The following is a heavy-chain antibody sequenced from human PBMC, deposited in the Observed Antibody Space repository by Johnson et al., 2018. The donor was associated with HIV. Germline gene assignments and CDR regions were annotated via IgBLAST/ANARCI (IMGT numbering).Heavy chain of an antibody. Sequence: VQLVESGGGVVQPGRSLRLSCAASGFTFSSYAMHWVRQAPGKGLEWVAVISYDGSNKYYADSVKGRFTISRDNSKNTLYLQMTSLRAEDTAVYYCARLEELLRAFDIWGQGTMVTVSS. CDR2: ISYDGSNK. CDR3: ARLEELLRAFDI. D-gene: IGHD1-26*01. CDR1: GFTFSSYA. V-gene: IGHV3-30-3*01. J-gene: IGHJ3*02.